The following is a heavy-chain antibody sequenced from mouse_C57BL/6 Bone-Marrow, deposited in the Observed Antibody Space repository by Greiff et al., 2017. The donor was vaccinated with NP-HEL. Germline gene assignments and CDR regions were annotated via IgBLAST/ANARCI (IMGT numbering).Heavy chain of an antibody. Sequence: DVHLVESGGGLVQPKGSLKLSCAASGFSFNTYAMNWVRQAPGQGLEWVARISSKSNNYATYYADSVKDRFTISRDDSESMLYLQMNNLKTEDTAMYYCGRRGDYGSSWAYWGQGTLVTVSA. D-gene: IGHD1-1*01. CDR1: GFSFNTYA. CDR2: ISSKSNNYAT. J-gene: IGHJ3*01. V-gene: IGHV10-1*01. CDR3: GRRGDYGSSWAY.